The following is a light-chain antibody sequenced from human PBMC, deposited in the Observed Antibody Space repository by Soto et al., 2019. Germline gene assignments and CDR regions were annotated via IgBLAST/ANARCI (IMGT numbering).Light chain of an antibody. CDR1: SSDVGGYNY. CDR2: EVS. CDR3: SSYAGSNNLYV. Sequence: QSFLTQPASVSGPPGQSITISCTGTSSDVGGYNYVSWYQQHPGKAPKLMIYEVSKRPSGVPDRFSGSKSGNTASLTVSGLQAEDEADYYCSSYAGSNNLYVFGTGTKVTVL. V-gene: IGLV2-8*01. J-gene: IGLJ1*01.